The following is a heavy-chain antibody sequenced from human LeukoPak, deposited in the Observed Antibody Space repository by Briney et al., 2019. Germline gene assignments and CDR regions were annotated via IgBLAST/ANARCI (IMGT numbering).Heavy chain of an antibody. CDR1: GGSISSSSYY. CDR3: ARRGNYYYGMDV. CDR2: IYYSGSA. Sequence: TSETLSLTCTVSGGSISSSSYYWGWTRQPPGKGLEWIGSIYYSGSAYYNPSLKSRVTISVDTSKNQFSLRLSSVTAADTAVYYCARRGNYYYGMDVWGQGTTVTVSS. J-gene: IGHJ6*02. V-gene: IGHV4-39*01.